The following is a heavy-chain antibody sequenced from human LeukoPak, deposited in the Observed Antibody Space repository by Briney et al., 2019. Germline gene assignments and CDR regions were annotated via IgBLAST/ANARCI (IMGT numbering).Heavy chain of an antibody. Sequence: GRSLRLSCAASGLTFSSYGMHWVHQAPGKGLEWVAVISYDGSNKYYADSVKGRFTISRDNSKNTLYLQMNSLRAEDTAVYYCAKLCYYDSSGYNHNLDYWGQGTLVTVSS. CDR2: ISYDGSNK. V-gene: IGHV3-30*18. CDR1: GLTFSSYG. D-gene: IGHD3-22*01. CDR3: AKLCYYDSSGYNHNLDY. J-gene: IGHJ4*02.